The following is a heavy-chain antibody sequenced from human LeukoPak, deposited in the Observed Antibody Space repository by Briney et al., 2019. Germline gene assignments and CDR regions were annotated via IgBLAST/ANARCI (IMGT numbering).Heavy chain of an antibody. CDR1: GASISSYY. D-gene: IGHD4-23*01. J-gene: IGHJ4*02. CDR2: IYTSGST. Sequence: SETLSLTCTVSGASISSYYWSWIRQPAGKGLEWIGRIYTSGSTNYDPSLKSRVTMSVDTSKNQFSLKLSSVTAADTAVYFCALQGQRNSHLDFWGQGTLVTVSS. CDR3: ALQGQRNSHLDF. V-gene: IGHV4-4*07.